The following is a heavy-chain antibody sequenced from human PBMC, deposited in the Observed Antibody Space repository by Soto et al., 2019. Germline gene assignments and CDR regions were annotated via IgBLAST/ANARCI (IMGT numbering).Heavy chain of an antibody. CDR3: ARDSGYKYGYFRWFDP. Sequence: PPETLYLTCGVYGGSFSGYIWTWIRQTPGEGLQWIGQINHSGSTNYTPALKSRVTISVDTSKNQFSLKLSSVTAADTTVYYCARDSGYKYGYFRWFDPWGQGTLVTVSS. CDR1: GGSFSGYI. J-gene: IGHJ5*02. CDR2: INHSGST. D-gene: IGHD5-18*01. V-gene: IGHV4-34*01.